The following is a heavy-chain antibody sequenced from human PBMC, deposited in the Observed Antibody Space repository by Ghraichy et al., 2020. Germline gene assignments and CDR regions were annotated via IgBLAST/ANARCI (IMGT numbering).Heavy chain of an antibody. CDR3: ARDPRRRWFGQNMGDAFDI. J-gene: IGHJ3*02. D-gene: IGHD3-10*01. CDR2: ISSSSSYI. Sequence: GGSLRLSCAASGFTFSSYSMNWVRQAPGKGLEWVSSISSSSSYIYYADSVKGRFTISRDNAKNSLYLQMNSLRAEDTAVYYCARDPRRRWFGQNMGDAFDIWGQGTMVTVSS. V-gene: IGHV3-21*01. CDR1: GFTFSSYS.